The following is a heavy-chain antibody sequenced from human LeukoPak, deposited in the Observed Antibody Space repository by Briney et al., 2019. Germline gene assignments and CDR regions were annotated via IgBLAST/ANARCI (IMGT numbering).Heavy chain of an antibody. CDR3: ATVPRPSLQGLSGFDI. D-gene: IGHD6-6*01. Sequence: GASVKVSCKASGYTFTGYYLHWVRQAPGQGLEWMGWIRPDSGGVIYAPKFQGRVTMTRDTSITTAYMELNSLRSDDTALYYCATVPRPSLQGLSGFDIWGQGTMVSVSS. J-gene: IGHJ3*02. V-gene: IGHV1-2*02. CDR2: IRPDSGGV. CDR1: GYTFTGYY.